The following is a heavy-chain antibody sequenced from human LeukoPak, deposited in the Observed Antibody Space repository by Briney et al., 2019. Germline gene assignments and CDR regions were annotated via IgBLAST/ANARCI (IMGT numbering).Heavy chain of an antibody. CDR1: GGSFSGYY. J-gene: IGHJ4*02. CDR2: INHSGST. CDR3: ARGGYDYVWGSYRSYPYFDY. Sequence: PSETLSLTCAVYGGSFSGYYWSWIRQPPWKGLEWIGEINHSGSTNYNPSLKSRVTISVDTSKNQFSLKLSSVTAADTAVYYCARGGYDYVWGSYRSYPYFDYWGQGTLVTVSS. V-gene: IGHV4-34*01. D-gene: IGHD3-16*02.